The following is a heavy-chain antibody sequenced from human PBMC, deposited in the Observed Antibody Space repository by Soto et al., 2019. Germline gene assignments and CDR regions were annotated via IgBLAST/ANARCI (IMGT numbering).Heavy chain of an antibody. Sequence: ASVKVSCKASGYTFTGYYMHWVRQAPGQGLEWMGWINPNSGGTHYAQKFQGRVTMTGDTSISTAYMELSRLRSDDTAVYYCARENGVLLWFGEHVHHPFDYWGQGTLVTVSS. J-gene: IGHJ4*02. CDR3: ARENGVLLWFGEHVHHPFDY. CDR1: GYTFTGYY. CDR2: INPNSGGT. D-gene: IGHD3-10*01. V-gene: IGHV1-2*02.